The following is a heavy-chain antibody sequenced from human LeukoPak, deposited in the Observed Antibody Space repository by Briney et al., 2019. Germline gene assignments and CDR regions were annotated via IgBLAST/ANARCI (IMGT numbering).Heavy chain of an antibody. J-gene: IGHJ4*02. CDR1: GLIVSSNY. V-gene: IGHV3-53*01. CDR2: IYSGGSI. D-gene: IGHD3-3*01. CDR3: AKARDDFGVDTIDY. Sequence: PGGSLRLSCAASGLIVSSNYMTWVRQAPGKGLEWVSVIYSGGSIYYADSVKGRFTISRDNSKNTVYLQMNGLRAEDTAVYYCAKARDDFGVDTIDYWGQGTLVTVSS.